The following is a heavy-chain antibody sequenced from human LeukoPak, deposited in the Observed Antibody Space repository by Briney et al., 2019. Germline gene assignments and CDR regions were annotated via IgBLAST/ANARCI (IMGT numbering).Heavy chain of an antibody. V-gene: IGHV3-49*04. Sequence: GESLKISCTASGFTFGDYGMSWVRQAPGKGLEWVGFIRRKVYGGTTEYAASVKGRFTISRDDSESIAYLQMNSLKTEDTAVYFCTREARGGGWYDYWGQGSLVTVSS. CDR3: TREARGGGWYDY. J-gene: IGHJ4*02. CDR1: GFTFGDYG. CDR2: IRRKVYGGTT. D-gene: IGHD6-19*01.